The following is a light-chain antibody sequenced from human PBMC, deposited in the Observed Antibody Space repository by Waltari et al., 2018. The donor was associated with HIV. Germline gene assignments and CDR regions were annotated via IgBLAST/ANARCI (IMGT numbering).Light chain of an antibody. V-gene: IGLV2-14*01. CDR3: SSYSTRGFVL. CDR1: ASALPTFNF. Sequence: SALPQPASVSGSPAQSITIPCTGPASALPTFNFVSWYQQSPASAPNLIIFEVYFRPSGVSVRFSGSKSGDTASLTISALRAEDEGDYFCSSYSTRGFVLFGGGTKVTVL. J-gene: IGLJ3*02. CDR2: EVY.